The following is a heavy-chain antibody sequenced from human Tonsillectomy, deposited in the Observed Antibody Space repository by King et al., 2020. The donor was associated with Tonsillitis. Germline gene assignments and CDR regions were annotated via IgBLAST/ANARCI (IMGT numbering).Heavy chain of an antibody. Sequence: VQLVESGGGLVQPGGSLRLSCAASGFTFSSYWMHWVRQAPGKWLVWVSRIKSDGSSTSYADSVKGLFTISRDNAKNTLYLQMNSLRAEDTAVYFCTRVRTVGFDAFDIWGQGTMVTVSS. V-gene: IGHV3-74*01. CDR2: IKSDGSST. J-gene: IGHJ3*02. CDR1: GFTFSSYW. D-gene: IGHD1/OR15-1a*01. CDR3: TRVRTVGFDAFDI.